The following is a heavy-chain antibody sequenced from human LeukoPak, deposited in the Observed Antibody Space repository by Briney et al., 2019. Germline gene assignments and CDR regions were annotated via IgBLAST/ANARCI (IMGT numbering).Heavy chain of an antibody. CDR3: ARGRAVGVRAGFDY. CDR1: GYTFTSYY. D-gene: IGHD1-26*01. CDR2: INPSSGST. J-gene: IGHJ4*02. V-gene: IGHV1-46*03. Sequence: ASVKVSCKASGYTFTSYYMHWVRQAPGQGLEWMGIINPSSGSTTYAQKFLGRVTMTRDTSTSTVYMELSSLRSEETAVYYCARGRAVGVRAGFDYWGQGTLVTVSS.